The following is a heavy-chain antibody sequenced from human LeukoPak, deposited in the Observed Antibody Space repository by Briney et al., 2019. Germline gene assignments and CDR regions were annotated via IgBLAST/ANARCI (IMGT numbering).Heavy chain of an antibody. J-gene: IGHJ4*02. D-gene: IGHD2-15*01. V-gene: IGHV1-46*01. CDR1: GYTFSRYY. CDR3: ARDIYCSGGSCYPGGYFDY. CDR2: INPSSGST. Sequence: ASVKVSCKASGYTFSRYYMHWVRQAPGKGLEWMGIINPSSGSTNYAQKFQGRVTMTRDTITSTIYMELSSLRSEDTAVYYCARDIYCSGGSCYPGGYFDYWGQGTQVTVSS.